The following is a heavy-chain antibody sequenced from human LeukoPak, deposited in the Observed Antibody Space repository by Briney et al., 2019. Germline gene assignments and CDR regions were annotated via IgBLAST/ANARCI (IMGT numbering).Heavy chain of an antibody. CDR3: AGKGYCSGGSCYDTPPAFDI. CDR1: GGSISSSSYY. CDR2: IYYSGST. D-gene: IGHD2-15*01. J-gene: IGHJ3*02. Sequence: SETLSLTCTVSGGSISSSSYYWGWIRQPPGKGLEWIGSIYYSGSTYYNPSLKSRVTISVDTSKNQFSLKLSSVTAADTAVYYCAGKGYCSGGSCYDTPPAFDIWGQGTMVTVSS. V-gene: IGHV4-39*07.